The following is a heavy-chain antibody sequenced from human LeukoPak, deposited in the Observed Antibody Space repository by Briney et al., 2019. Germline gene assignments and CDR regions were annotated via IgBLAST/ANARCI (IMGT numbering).Heavy chain of an antibody. CDR1: GFTFSSYA. D-gene: IGHD4-23*01. V-gene: IGHV3-23*01. CDR3: AKDLLRWSFDY. J-gene: IGHJ4*02. CDR2: IHGSDDNT. Sequence: GGSLRLSCAASGFTFSSYAMTWVRQAPGKGLELVSAIHGSDDNTHYADSVNGRFTISRDKSKNTLYLQMNSLRADDTAVYYCAKDLLRWSFDYWGQGTLVTVSS.